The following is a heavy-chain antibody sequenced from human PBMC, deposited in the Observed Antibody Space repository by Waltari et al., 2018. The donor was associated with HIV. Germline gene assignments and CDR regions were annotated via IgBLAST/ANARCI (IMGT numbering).Heavy chain of an antibody. CDR1: GFTYSNYW. V-gene: IGHV3-7*01. CDR2: IKQDGTEK. Sequence: EVVLVESGGGLVQSGGSLRLSCVVSGFTYSNYWMTWVRQAPGKGLEWVAIIKQDGTEKYYVDSVKGRFTISRDNAKNSLYLQMNSLRVEDTAVYYCAKSTVEMATGHFDYWGRGTLVTVSS. CDR3: AKSTVEMATGHFDY. J-gene: IGHJ4*02. D-gene: IGHD4-4*01.